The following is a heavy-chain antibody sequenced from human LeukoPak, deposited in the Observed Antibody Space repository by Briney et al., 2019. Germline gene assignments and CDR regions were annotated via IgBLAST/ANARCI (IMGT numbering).Heavy chain of an antibody. V-gene: IGHV3-15*01. J-gene: IGHJ4*02. D-gene: IGHD6-6*01. CDR2: IKSKTDGGTT. CDR1: GFTFSNAW. Sequence: GGSLRLSCAASGFTFSNAWMSWVRQAPGKGLEWVGRIKSKTDGGTTDYAAPVKGRFTISRDDSKNTLYLQMNNLRDEDTAVYYCATEWSSSSHYWGQGTQVTVSP. CDR3: ATEWSSSSHY.